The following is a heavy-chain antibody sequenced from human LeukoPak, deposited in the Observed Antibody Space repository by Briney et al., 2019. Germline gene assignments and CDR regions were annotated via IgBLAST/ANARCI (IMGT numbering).Heavy chain of an antibody. D-gene: IGHD2-2*02. CDR3: ARMRIPAAIPYGYFDY. J-gene: IGHJ4*02. Sequence: SETLSLTCTVSGGSISSGGYYWSWIRQHPGKGLEWIGYIYYSGSTYYNPSLKSRVTISVDTSKNQFSLKLSSVTAADTAVYYCARMRIPAAIPYGYFDYWGQGTLVTVSS. CDR1: GGSISSGGYY. CDR2: IYYSGST. V-gene: IGHV4-31*03.